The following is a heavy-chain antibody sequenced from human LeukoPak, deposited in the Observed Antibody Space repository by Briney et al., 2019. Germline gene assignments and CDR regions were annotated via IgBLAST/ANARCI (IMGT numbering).Heavy chain of an antibody. CDR2: IYHSGTT. V-gene: IGHV4-38-2*01. J-gene: IGHJ3*02. Sequence: SETLSLTCAVSGYSISSGYYWGWIRPPPGKGREWIGTIYHSGTTYYNPSLKSRVITSVDTSKKQFSLKLSSVTAADTAVYYWARGVTTVTTRTFDIWGQGTMVTVSS. D-gene: IGHD4-17*01. CDR3: ARGVTTVTTRTFDI. CDR1: GYSISSGYY.